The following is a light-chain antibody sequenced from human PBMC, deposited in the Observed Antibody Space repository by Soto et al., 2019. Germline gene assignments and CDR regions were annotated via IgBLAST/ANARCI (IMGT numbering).Light chain of an antibody. CDR1: QGISNY. V-gene: IGKV1-27*01. CDR3: QRYISAPFT. J-gene: IGKJ3*01. Sequence: DIQMTQSPSSLSASVGDRVTITCRATQGISNYLAWYQQKPGKVPKLLIYAASTLQSGVPSRFSGSGSGTDFTLTISSLQPEDVATYYCQRYISAPFTFGPGNNVHIK. CDR2: AAS.